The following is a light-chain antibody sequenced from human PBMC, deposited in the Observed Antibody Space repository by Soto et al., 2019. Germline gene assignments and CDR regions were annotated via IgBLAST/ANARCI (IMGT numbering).Light chain of an antibody. Sequence: QSALTQPASLSGSPGRSITISCTGTSSDVGLYDYVSWYQQHPGKAPQLMIYAVSNRPSGVSNRFSASKSGNTASLFISGLQAEDEADYYCSSYTSDSSYVFGSGTKVTVL. J-gene: IGLJ1*01. V-gene: IGLV2-14*01. CDR1: SSDVGLYDY. CDR3: SSYTSDSSYV. CDR2: AVS.